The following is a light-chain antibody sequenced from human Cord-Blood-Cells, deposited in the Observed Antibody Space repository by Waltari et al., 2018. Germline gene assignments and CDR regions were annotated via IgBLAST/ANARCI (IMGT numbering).Light chain of an antibody. CDR2: KAS. Sequence: DIQMTQSPSTLSASVGDRVTITCRASQGISSWLAWYQQKPGKAPKLLIYKASSLESGVPSRFSGIGSGTEFTVTISSLQPDDFATYYGQQYNSYWTFGQGTKVEIK. CDR3: QQYNSYWT. CDR1: QGISSW. J-gene: IGKJ1*01. V-gene: IGKV1-5*03.